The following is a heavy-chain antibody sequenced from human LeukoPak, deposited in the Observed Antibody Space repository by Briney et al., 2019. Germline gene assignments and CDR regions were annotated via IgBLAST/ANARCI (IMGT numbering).Heavy chain of an antibody. D-gene: IGHD5-12*01. Sequence: SETLSLTCTVSGGSISKYYWSWIRQPAGKGLEWIGRIYSSGTTICNPSLKSRVTMSVDTSKNQFSLKLSSVTAADTAVYFCASGSSGYDPWGQGTLVTVSS. V-gene: IGHV4-4*07. CDR2: IYSSGTT. CDR1: GGSISKYY. J-gene: IGHJ5*02. CDR3: ASGSSGYDP.